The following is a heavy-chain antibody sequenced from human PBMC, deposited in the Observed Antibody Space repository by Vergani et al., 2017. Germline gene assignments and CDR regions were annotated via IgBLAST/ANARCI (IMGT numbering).Heavy chain of an antibody. Sequence: EVQLLESGGGLVQPGGSLRLSCAASVFTFSSYAMSWVRQAPGKGLEWGSTISGSGGSTYYADSVKGRFTISRDNSKNTLYLQMNSLRAEDTAVYFCANRPDAGIDSWGQGTLVTVSS. CDR2: ISGSGGST. CDR1: VFTFSSYA. J-gene: IGHJ4*02. D-gene: IGHD6-6*01. CDR3: ANRPDAGIDS. V-gene: IGHV3-23*01.